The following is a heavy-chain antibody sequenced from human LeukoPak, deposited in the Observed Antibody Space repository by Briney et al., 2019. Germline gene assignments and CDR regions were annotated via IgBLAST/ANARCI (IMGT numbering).Heavy chain of an antibody. J-gene: IGHJ3*02. CDR3: ARARNYYDSSDYYYEGDAFDI. Sequence: SETLSLTCTVSGGSISSYHWSWIRQPPGKGLECIGFIYYSGSTNYNPSLKSRVTISVDTSKNQSSLKLSSVTAADTAVYYCARARNYYDSSDYYYEGDAFDIWGQGTMVTVSS. D-gene: IGHD3-22*01. CDR1: GGSISSYH. V-gene: IGHV4-59*01. CDR2: IYYSGST.